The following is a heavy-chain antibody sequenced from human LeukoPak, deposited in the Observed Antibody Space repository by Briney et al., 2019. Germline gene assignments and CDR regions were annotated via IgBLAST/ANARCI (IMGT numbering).Heavy chain of an antibody. D-gene: IGHD2-2*01. CDR2: INSDGSST. CDR1: GFTFSSYW. Sequence: GGSLRLSCAASGFTFSSYWMHWVRQAPGKGLMGVSRINSDGSSTSYADSVKGRFTISRDNAKNTLYLQMNSLRAEDTAVYYCARDPPTSYPYYYYYMDVWGKGTTVTVSS. J-gene: IGHJ6*03. CDR3: ARDPPTSYPYYYYYMDV. V-gene: IGHV3-74*01.